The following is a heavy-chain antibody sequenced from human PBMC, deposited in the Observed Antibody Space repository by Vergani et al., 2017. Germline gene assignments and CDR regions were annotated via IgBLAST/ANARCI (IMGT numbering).Heavy chain of an antibody. CDR3: AKVDYDILTGYYPYYYYGMDV. CDR2: ISGSGGST. D-gene: IGHD3-9*01. V-gene: IGHV3-23*01. Sequence: EVQLLESGGDLVQPGGSLRLSCAASGFTFNHYAMNWVRQAPGKGLEWVSGISGSGGSTYYAGSVKGRFTISRDNSKNTLYLQMNSLRAEDTAVYYCAKVDYDILTGYYPYYYYGMDVWGQGTTVTVSS. CDR1: GFTFNHYA. J-gene: IGHJ6*02.